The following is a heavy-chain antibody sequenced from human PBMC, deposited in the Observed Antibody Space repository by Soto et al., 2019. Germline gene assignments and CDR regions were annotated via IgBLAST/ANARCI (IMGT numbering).Heavy chain of an antibody. J-gene: IGHJ4*02. V-gene: IGHV1-18*04. CDR2: ISAYNGNT. Sequence: WASVKVSCKASGYTFTSYGISWVRQAPGQGLEWMGWISAYNGNTNYAQKLQGRVTMTTDTSTSTAYMELRSLRSDDTAVYYCARDHYDSSGYYYPFFDYWGQGTLVTVSS. D-gene: IGHD3-22*01. CDR3: ARDHYDSSGYYYPFFDY. CDR1: GYTFTSYG.